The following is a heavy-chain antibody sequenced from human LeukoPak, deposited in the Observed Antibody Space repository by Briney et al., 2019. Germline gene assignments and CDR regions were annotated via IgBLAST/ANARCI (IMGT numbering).Heavy chain of an antibody. CDR1: GFTFSSYA. CDR3: ARDRDILTGFYYYGMDV. CDR2: ISYDGSNK. Sequence: GGSLRHSCSASGFTFSSYAMHWVRQAPGKGLEWVALISYDGSNKYYTDSVKGRFTTSRDNSKNTLYLQINSLRAEDTAVYFCARDRDILTGFYYYGMDVWGQGTTVTVSS. V-gene: IGHV3-30-3*01. J-gene: IGHJ6*02. D-gene: IGHD3-9*01.